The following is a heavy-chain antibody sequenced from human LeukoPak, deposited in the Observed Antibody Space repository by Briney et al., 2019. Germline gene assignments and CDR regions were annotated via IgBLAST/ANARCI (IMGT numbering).Heavy chain of an antibody. CDR2: IYYSGST. V-gene: IGHV4-31*02. Sequence: LRLSCAASGFTFSSYSMNWVRQHPGKGLEWIGYIYYSGSTYYNPSLESRVTISVDTSKNQFSLKLSSVTAADTAVYYCARELHPDFNWFDPWGQGTLVTVSS. CDR3: ARELHPDFNWFDP. D-gene: IGHD5-24*01. CDR1: GFTFSSYS. J-gene: IGHJ5*02.